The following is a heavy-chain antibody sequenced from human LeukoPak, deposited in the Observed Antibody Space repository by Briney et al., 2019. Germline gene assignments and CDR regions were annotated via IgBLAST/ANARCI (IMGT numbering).Heavy chain of an antibody. CDR2: ISAYNGNT. D-gene: IGHD4-17*01. Sequence: ASVKVSCKASGYYFVTYPINWVRQAPGQGLEWMGWISAYNGNTNYAQKLQGRVTMTTDTSTSTAYMELRSLRSDDTAVYYCARAGNYGDYPYYFDYWGQGTLVTVSS. CDR1: GYYFVTYP. J-gene: IGHJ4*02. CDR3: ARAGNYGDYPYYFDY. V-gene: IGHV1-18*01.